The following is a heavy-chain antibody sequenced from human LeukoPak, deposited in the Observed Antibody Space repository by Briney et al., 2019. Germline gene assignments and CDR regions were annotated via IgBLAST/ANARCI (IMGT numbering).Heavy chain of an antibody. V-gene: IGHV1-2*02. CDR1: GYTFTGHY. D-gene: IGHD3-10*01. CDR2: INPNSGGT. Sequence: ASVKVSCKASGYTFTGHYMHWVRQAPGQGLEWMGWINPNSGGTNYAQKFQGRVTMTRDTSISTAYMELSSLRSEDTAIYYCARMNYYGSSDNWFDPWGQGTLVTVSS. J-gene: IGHJ5*02. CDR3: ARMNYYGSSDNWFDP.